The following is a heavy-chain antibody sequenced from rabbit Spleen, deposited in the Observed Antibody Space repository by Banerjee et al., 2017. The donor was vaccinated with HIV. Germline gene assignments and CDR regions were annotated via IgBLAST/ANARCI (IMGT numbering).Heavy chain of an antibody. CDR2: IYSGIDGIT. Sequence: QQLVESGGDLVKPGASLTLTCTASGIDFSSYYYMCWVRQAPGKGLEWIACIYSGIDGITHYASWAKGRFTISKTSSTTVTLQMTSLTAADTATYFCARDTSSSFSSYGMDLWGPGTLVTVS. D-gene: IGHD1-1*01. CDR3: ARDTSSSFSSYGMDL. J-gene: IGHJ6*01. CDR1: GIDFSSYYY. V-gene: IGHV1S40*01.